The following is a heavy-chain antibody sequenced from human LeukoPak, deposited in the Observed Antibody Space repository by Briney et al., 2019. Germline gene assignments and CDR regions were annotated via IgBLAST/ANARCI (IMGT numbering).Heavy chain of an antibody. D-gene: IGHD6-6*01. CDR2: IYYSGST. Sequence: SETLSLTCTVSGGSISSYYWSWTRQPPGKGLEWIGYIYYSGSTNYNPSLKSRVTISVDTSKNQFSLKLSSVTAADTAVYYCARDPRIAARLGGYYYYGMDVWGQGTTVTVSS. CDR3: ARDPRIAARLGGYYYYGMDV. J-gene: IGHJ6*01. V-gene: IGHV4-59*01. CDR1: GGSISSYY.